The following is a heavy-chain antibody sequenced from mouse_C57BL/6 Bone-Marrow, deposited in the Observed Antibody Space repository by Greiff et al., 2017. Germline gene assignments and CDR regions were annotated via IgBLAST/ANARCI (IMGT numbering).Heavy chain of an antibody. J-gene: IGHJ2*01. CDR3: APLTGTGAY. CDR2: INPSSGYT. Sequence: VQLQESGAELARPGASVKMSCKASGYTFTSYTMHWVKQRPGQGLEWIGYINPSSGYTKYNQKFKDKATLTADKSSSTAYMQLSSLTSEYSAVYYCAPLTGTGAYWGQGTTLTVSS. D-gene: IGHD4-1*01. V-gene: IGHV1-4*01. CDR1: GYTFTSYT.